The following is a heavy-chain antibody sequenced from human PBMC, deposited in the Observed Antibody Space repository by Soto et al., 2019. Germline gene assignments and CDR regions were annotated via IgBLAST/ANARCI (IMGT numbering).Heavy chain of an antibody. CDR2: ISAYNGNT. J-gene: IGHJ6*02. Sequence: ASVKVSCKASGYTFTSYGISWVRQAPGQGLEWMGWISAYNGNTNYAQKLQGRVTMTTDTSTSTAYMELRSLRSDGTAVYYCARDLQQLVPLYYYGMDVWGQGTTVTSP. V-gene: IGHV1-18*01. D-gene: IGHD6-13*01. CDR1: GYTFTSYG. CDR3: ARDLQQLVPLYYYGMDV.